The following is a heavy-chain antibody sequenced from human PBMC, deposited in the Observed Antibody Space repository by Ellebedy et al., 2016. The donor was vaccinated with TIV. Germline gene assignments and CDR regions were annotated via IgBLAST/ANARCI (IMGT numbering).Heavy chain of an antibody. CDR3: AKGYSDWFGGD. CDR1: GFTFSSYP. D-gene: IGHD3-10*01. Sequence: GESLKISCASSGFTFSSYPILWVRPAPGKGLEWVSGIPGRGSPTTYADSVKGRFTISRDNSKSTLFLQMSSLRADDTALYYWAKGYSDWFGGDWGQGTLVTVSS. J-gene: IGHJ1*01. V-gene: IGHV3-23*01. CDR2: IPGRGSPT.